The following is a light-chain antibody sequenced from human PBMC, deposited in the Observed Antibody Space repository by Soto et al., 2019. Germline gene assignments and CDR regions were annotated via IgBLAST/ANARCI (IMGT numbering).Light chain of an antibody. CDR2: AAS. V-gene: IGKV1-27*01. CDR3: QKYNSAPRT. CDR1: QGISNY. Sequence: DIQMTQSPCSLSASVEDRVTITCGASQGISNYLAWYQQKPGKVPKLLIYAASTLQSGVPSRFSGSGSGTDFTLTISSLQPEDVAAYYCQKYNSAPRTLGQGTKVEIK. J-gene: IGKJ1*01.